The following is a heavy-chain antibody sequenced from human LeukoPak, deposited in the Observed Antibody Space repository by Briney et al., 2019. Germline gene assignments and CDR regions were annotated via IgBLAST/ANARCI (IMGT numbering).Heavy chain of an antibody. CDR2: IYHSGSI. V-gene: IGHV4-4*02. CDR1: GVSITSGNW. D-gene: IGHD5-12*01. Sequence: SETLSLTCGVSGVSITSGNWWSWVRQPPGKGLEWIGEIYHSGSINYNPSLKSRVTISVDRSKNQFSLKLNSVTAADTAVYYCWHSGYESGLDYWGQGTLVTVSS. J-gene: IGHJ4*02. CDR3: WHSGYESGLDY.